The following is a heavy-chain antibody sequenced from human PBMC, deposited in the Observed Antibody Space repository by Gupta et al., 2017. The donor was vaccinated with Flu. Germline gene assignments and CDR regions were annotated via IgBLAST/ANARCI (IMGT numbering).Heavy chain of an antibody. D-gene: IGHD5-18*01. CDR2: FYSGVSDS. Sequence: EVQLVQSGEEVKKPGESLKISCQGSGSSFTTYWIGWVRQMPGKGLEWMGIFYSGVSDSDYSPSFQGQVTISADKSISTAYLQWSSLKASDTAIYYCARARGYSYGFFDYWGQGTLVTVSS. J-gene: IGHJ4*02. CDR1: GSSFTTYW. CDR3: ARARGYSYGFFDY. V-gene: IGHV5-51*03.